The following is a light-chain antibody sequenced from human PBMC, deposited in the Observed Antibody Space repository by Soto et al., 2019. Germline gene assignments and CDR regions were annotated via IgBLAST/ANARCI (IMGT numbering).Light chain of an antibody. CDR2: KTS. CDR1: QSIGTN. V-gene: IGKV3-15*01. J-gene: IGKJ4*01. CDR3: QQYAGRPLT. Sequence: EVVMTQSPATVSVSPGERTSLSCRASQSIGTNLGWYQQKPGQAPRLLISKTSTRATGVPARFSGSGSGTEFTLTISSLQSEDIAVYYCQQYAGRPLTFGGGTKVDIK.